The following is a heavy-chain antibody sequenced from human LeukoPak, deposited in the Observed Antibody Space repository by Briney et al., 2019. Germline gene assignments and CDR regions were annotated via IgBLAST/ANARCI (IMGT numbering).Heavy chain of an antibody. V-gene: IGHV1-69*05. Sequence: SVKVSCKASGGTFSSYAISWVRQAPGQGLEWMGGIIPIFGTANYAQKFQGRVTITTDESTSTAYMELSSLRSEDTAVYYCARDVVGAHYIDYWGQGTLVTVSS. CDR3: ARDVVGAHYIDY. CDR2: IIPIFGTA. D-gene: IGHD1-26*01. J-gene: IGHJ4*02. CDR1: GGTFSSYA.